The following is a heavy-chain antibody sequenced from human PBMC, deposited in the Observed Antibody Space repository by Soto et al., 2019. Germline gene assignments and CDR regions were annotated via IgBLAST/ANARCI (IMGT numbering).Heavy chain of an antibody. V-gene: IGHV1-46*03. D-gene: IGHD3-3*01. CDR1: GYTFTSYG. Sequence: ASVKVSCKASGYTFTSYGISWVRQAPGQGLEWMGIINPSGGGTSYAQKFQGRVTMTRDTSTSTVYMELSSLRSEDTAVYYCASSASISHYYYMDVWGKGTTVTVSS. CDR2: INPSGGGT. J-gene: IGHJ6*03. CDR3: ASSASISHYYYMDV.